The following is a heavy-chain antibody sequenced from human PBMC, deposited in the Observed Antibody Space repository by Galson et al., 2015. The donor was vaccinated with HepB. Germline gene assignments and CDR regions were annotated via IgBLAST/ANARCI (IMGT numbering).Heavy chain of an antibody. V-gene: IGHV3-23*01. Sequence: SLRLSCAASGFTFSSYAMSWVRQAPGKGLEWVSAISGSGGSTYYADSVKGRFTISRDNSKNTLYLQMNSLRAEDTAVYYCAKSLAWNYYDSSGYYRAYDYWGQGTLVTVSS. D-gene: IGHD3-22*01. CDR1: GFTFSSYA. J-gene: IGHJ4*02. CDR2: ISGSGGST. CDR3: AKSLAWNYYDSSGYYRAYDY.